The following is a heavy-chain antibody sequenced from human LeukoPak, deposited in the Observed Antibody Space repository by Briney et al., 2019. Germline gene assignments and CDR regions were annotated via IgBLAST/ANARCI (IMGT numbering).Heavy chain of an antibody. CDR1: GFTFSNFW. D-gene: IGHD2-21*02. CDR3: ARGTCGGDCFDDY. V-gene: IGHV3-7*01. Sequence: PGGSLRLSCTASGFTFSNFWMGWVRQAPGKGLEWVANIKQDETEKFYLGSVKGRFTISRDNAKNSLYLQMNSLRAEDTAVYYCARGTCGGDCFDDYWGQGTLVTVSS. CDR2: IKQDETEK. J-gene: IGHJ4*02.